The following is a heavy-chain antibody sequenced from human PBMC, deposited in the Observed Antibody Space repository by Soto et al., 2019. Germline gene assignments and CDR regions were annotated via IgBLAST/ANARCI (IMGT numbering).Heavy chain of an antibody. D-gene: IGHD3-22*01. Sequence: GGSLRLSCAASGFTLSSYGMHWVRQAPGKGLEWVAVISYDGSNKYYADSVKGRFTISRDNSKNTLYLQMNSLRAEDTAVYYCAKDLGDSSGYYHYYYYYGMDVWGQGTTVTVSS. J-gene: IGHJ6*02. CDR2: ISYDGSNK. CDR3: AKDLGDSSGYYHYYYYYGMDV. V-gene: IGHV3-30*18. CDR1: GFTLSSYG.